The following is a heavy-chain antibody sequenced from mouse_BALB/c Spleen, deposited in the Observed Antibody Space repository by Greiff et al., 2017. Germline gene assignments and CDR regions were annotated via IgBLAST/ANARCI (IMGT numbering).Heavy chain of an antibody. Sequence: EVQLVESGGGLVKLGGSLKLSCAASGFTFSSYYMSWVRQTPEKRLELVAAINSNGGSTYYPDTVKGRFTISRDNAKNTLYLQMSSLKSEDTALYYCARHGTEYGNFDYWGQGTTLTVSA. CDR3: ARHGTEYGNFDY. CDR2: INSNGGST. J-gene: IGHJ2*01. V-gene: IGHV5-6-2*01. D-gene: IGHD2-10*02. CDR1: GFTFSSYY.